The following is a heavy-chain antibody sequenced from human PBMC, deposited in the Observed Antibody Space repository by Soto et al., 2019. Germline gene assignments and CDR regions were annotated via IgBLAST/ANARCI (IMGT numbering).Heavy chain of an antibody. CDR1: GYTFTSYD. CDR3: ARAIVVVTPPDY. D-gene: IGHD3-22*01. Sequence: ASVKVSCKASGYTFTSYDINWVRQATGQGLEWMGWMNPNSGNTGYAQKFQGRVTITRNTSTSTAYMELSSLRSEHTAVYYCARAIVVVTPPDYWGQGTLVTVSS. CDR2: MNPNSGNT. J-gene: IGHJ4*02. V-gene: IGHV1-8*01.